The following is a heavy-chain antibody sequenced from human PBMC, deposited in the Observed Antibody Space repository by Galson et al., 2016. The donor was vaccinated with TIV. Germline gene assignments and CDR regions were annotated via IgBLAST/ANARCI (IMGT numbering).Heavy chain of an antibody. CDR2: VIPIHGIP. CDR1: GCTFSNYG. D-gene: IGHD2/OR15-2a*01. J-gene: IGHJ4*02. V-gene: IGHV1-69*10. Sequence: SVKVSCKASGCTFSNYGVTWVRQAPGQGLEWMGGVIPIHGIPKYVQKFQGRVTITTDKSTTTAYMELRSLRCDDTAVYFCARVRRAKRVTLYFVDFWGQGTPLTVSS. CDR3: ARVRRAKRVTLYFVDF.